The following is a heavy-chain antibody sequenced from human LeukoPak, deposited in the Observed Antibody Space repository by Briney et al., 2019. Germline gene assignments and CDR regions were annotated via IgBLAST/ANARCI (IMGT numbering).Heavy chain of an antibody. CDR2: IHYSGST. CDR3: ARHKGYDYGGNAPPHYYYGMDV. V-gene: IGHV4-39*01. J-gene: IGHJ6*02. CDR1: GGSISNSIYY. D-gene: IGHD4/OR15-4a*01. Sequence: SETLSLTCTVSGGSISNSIYYWGWIRQPPGKGLEWIGSIHYSGSTYYNPSLKSRVAISVDTSKNQFSLKLSSVTAADTAVYYCARHKGYDYGGNAPPHYYYGMDVWGQGTTVTVSS.